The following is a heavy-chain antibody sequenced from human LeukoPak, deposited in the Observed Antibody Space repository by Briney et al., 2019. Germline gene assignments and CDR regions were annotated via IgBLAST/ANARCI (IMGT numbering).Heavy chain of an antibody. CDR1: GGTFSSYA. J-gene: IGHJ4*02. CDR3: ARGLYYYDSSGYYSTTEVDY. D-gene: IGHD3-22*01. CDR2: IIPIFGTA. V-gene: IGHV1-69*05. Sequence: ASVKVSCKASGGTFSSYAISWVRQAPGQGLEWMGGIIPIFGTANYAQKFQGGVTITTDESTSTAYMELSSLRSEDTAVYYCARGLYYYDSSGYYSTTEVDYWGQGTLVTVSS.